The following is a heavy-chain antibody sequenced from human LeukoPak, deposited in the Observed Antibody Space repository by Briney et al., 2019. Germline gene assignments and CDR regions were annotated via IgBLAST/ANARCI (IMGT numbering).Heavy chain of an antibody. Sequence: SETLSLTCTVSGGSISSYYWSWIRQPAGKGLEWIGRIYTSGSTNYNPSLKSRVTISVDTSKNQLSLKLSSVTAADTAVYYCARSSRGVVAATGLFDYWGQGTLVTVSS. CDR3: ARSSRGVVAATGLFDY. V-gene: IGHV4-4*07. J-gene: IGHJ4*02. CDR2: IYTSGST. D-gene: IGHD2-15*01. CDR1: GGSISSYY.